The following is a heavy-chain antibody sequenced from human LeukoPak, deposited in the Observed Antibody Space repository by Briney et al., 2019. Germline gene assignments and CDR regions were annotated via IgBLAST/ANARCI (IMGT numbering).Heavy chain of an antibody. CDR1: GFIFNNYG. V-gene: IGHV3-48*01. CDR2: IKGSSDTI. CDR3: VRGQGAHDNWFGP. J-gene: IGHJ5*02. Sequence: GGSLRLSCTASGFIFNNYGMNWVRQAPGKGLEWISYIKGSSDTIHYADSVKGRFTISRDNAKNTLSPQMTSLRAEDTAIYYCVRGQGAHDNWFGPWGQGTLVTVAS. D-gene: IGHD4/OR15-4a*01.